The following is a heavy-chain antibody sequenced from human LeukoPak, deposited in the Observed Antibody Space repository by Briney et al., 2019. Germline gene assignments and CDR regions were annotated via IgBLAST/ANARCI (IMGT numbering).Heavy chain of an antibody. CDR3: ARVTRAAAGVDY. CDR1: GGSISSSSYY. D-gene: IGHD6-13*01. CDR2: IYYSGST. V-gene: IGHV4-39*01. Sequence: SETLSLTCTVSGGSISSSSYYWGWIRQPPGKGLEWIGSIYYSGSTYYNPSLKSRVTISVDTSKNQFSLKLSSVTAADTAVYYCARVTRAAAGVDYWGQGTLVTVSS. J-gene: IGHJ4*02.